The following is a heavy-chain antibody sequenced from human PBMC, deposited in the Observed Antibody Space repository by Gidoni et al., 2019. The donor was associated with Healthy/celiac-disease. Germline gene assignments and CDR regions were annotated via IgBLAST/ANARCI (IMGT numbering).Heavy chain of an antibody. D-gene: IGHD3-22*01. CDR2: IWYDGSNK. J-gene: IGHJ3*02. V-gene: IGHV3-33*06. Sequence: QVQLVESGGGVVQPGRSLRLSCAASGFTFSSYGMHWVRQAPGKGLEWVAVIWYDGSNKYYADSVKGRFTISRDNSKNTLYLQMNSLRAEDTAVYYCANEGIYDSSGYYYEGAFDIWGQGTMVTVSS. CDR1: GFTFSSYG. CDR3: ANEGIYDSSGYYYEGAFDI.